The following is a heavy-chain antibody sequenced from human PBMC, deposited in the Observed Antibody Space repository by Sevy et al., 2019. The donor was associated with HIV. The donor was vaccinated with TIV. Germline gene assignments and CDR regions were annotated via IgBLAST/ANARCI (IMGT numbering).Heavy chain of an antibody. CDR3: ARLSSCGGDCYYLDF. CDR1: GFSIGDEI. D-gene: IGHD2-21*02. CDR2: LSHVGGSD. V-gene: IGHV3-30-3*01. J-gene: IGHJ4*02. Sequence: GGYLRLSCAASGFSIGDEIMNWVRQAPGKVLEWVAILSHVGGSDYYADSVKGRFTISRDTSKNTLYLEMNRLRREDTAVYYCARLSSCGGDCYYLDFWGQGTLVTVSS.